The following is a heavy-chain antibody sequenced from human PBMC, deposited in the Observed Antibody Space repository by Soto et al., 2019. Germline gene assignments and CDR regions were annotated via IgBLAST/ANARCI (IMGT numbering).Heavy chain of an antibody. D-gene: IGHD3-10*01. V-gene: IGHV4-59*01. CDR3: ARFDFYGSGSYYNAFDY. Sequence: SETLSLTCAVPGGSMISYFWSWIRQPPGKGLEWIGSIAHNENAKLNPSLKSRVNVSVETSKKQLSLTLTSVTAADTAIYYCARFDFYGSGSYYNAFDYWSQGTLVTVSS. CDR2: IAHNENA. CDR1: GGSMISYF. J-gene: IGHJ4*02.